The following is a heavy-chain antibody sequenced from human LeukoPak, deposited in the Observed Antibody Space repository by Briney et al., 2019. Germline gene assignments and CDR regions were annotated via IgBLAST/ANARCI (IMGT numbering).Heavy chain of an antibody. J-gene: IGHJ4*02. CDR2: INHSGST. CDR1: GGSFSGYY. V-gene: IGHV4-34*01. Sequence: SETLSLTCAVYGGSFSGYYWSWIRQPPGKGLEWIGEINHSGSTNYNPSLKSRVTISVDTSKNQFSLKLSSVTAADTAVYYCARLGKWLRPVDYWGQGTLVTVSS. D-gene: IGHD5-12*01. CDR3: ARLGKWLRPVDY.